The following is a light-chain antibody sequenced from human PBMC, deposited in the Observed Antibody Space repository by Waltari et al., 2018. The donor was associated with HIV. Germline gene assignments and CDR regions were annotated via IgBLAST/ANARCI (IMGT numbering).Light chain of an antibody. CDR1: QDIGDN. CDR3: QHYNSLSLT. Sequence: DIPMTQSPSSLSASVGDRVTITCQASQDIGDNLNWYQQKPGRVPKLLIYDVSNLQAGVPSRFSGSVSGAEFTFIISSLQPEDVATYYCQHYNSLSLTFGGGTKVEIK. CDR2: DVS. J-gene: IGKJ4*01. V-gene: IGKV1-33*01.